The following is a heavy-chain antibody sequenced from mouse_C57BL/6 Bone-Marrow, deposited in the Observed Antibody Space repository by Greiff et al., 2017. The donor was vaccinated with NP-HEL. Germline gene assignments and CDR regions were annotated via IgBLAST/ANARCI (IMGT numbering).Heavy chain of an antibody. CDR2: ISDGGSYT. D-gene: IGHD4-1*01. CDR3: ARDRSLTGKDY. J-gene: IGHJ2*01. Sequence: EVHLVESGGGLVKPGGSLKLSCAASGFTFSSYAMSWVRQTPEKRLEWVATISDGGSYTYYPDNVKGRFTMSRDNAKNNLYLQMSHLKSEDTAMYYCARDRSLTGKDYWSQGTTLTVSS. CDR1: GFTFSSYA. V-gene: IGHV5-4*01.